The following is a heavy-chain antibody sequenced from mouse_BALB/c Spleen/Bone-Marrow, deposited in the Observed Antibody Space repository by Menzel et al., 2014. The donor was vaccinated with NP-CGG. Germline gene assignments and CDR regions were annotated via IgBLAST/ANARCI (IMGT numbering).Heavy chain of an antibody. V-gene: IGHV5-17*02. CDR1: GFSLSSFG. D-gene: IGHD4-1*01. CDR2: ISSDSGAI. CDR3: TRGGNWEDFDY. J-gene: IGHJ2*01. Sequence: EVKLMESGGGLVQPGGSRKLSCAASGFSLSSFGMHWVRQAPEKGLEWIAHISSDSGAIFYADTVKGRVTITRDNTKNTLFLQMTSLRSEYTAIYFCTRGGNWEDFDYWGQGTTLTVSS.